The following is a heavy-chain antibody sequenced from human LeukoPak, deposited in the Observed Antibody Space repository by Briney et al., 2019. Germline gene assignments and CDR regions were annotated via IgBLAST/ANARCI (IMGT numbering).Heavy chain of an antibody. CDR2: INPNSGGT. Sequence: ASVKVSCKASGYTFTSYYMHWVRQAPGQGLEWMGWINPNSGGTNYAQKFQGWVTMTRDTSISTAYMELSRLRSDDTAVYYCARTTAEGYYGMDVWGQGTTVTVSS. J-gene: IGHJ6*02. V-gene: IGHV1-2*04. D-gene: IGHD4-11*01. CDR1: GYTFTSYY. CDR3: ARTTAEGYYGMDV.